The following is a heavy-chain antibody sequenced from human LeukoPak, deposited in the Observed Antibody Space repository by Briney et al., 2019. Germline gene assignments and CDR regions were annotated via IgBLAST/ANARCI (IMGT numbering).Heavy chain of an antibody. V-gene: IGHV4-61*02. CDR1: GGSISSGSYY. D-gene: IGHD3-22*01. CDR3: ARGPYSSSGYYMIYYFDY. Sequence: SETLSLTCTVSGGSISSGSYYWSWIRQPAGKGLEWIGRIYTSGSTNYNPSLKSRVTISVDTSKNQFSLKLSSVTAADTAVYYCARGPYSSSGYYMIYYFDYWGQGTLVTVSS. CDR2: IYTSGST. J-gene: IGHJ4*02.